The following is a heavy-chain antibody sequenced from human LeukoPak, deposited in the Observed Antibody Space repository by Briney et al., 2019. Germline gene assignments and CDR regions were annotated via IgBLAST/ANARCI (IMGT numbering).Heavy chain of an antibody. Sequence: SQTLSLTCTVSGGSISSGSYYWNWIRQPAGKGLEWIGRIYTRGSINYNPSLKSRVTISVDTSKNQFSLNLSSVTAADTAVYYCARETLRHYYYYYIDVWGKGTTVTVSS. J-gene: IGHJ6*03. CDR2: IYTRGSI. D-gene: IGHD3-3*01. CDR3: ARETLRHYYYYYIDV. V-gene: IGHV4-61*02. CDR1: GGSISSGSYY.